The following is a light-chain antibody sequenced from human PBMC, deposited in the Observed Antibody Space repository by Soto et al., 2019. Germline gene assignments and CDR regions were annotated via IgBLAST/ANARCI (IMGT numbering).Light chain of an antibody. J-gene: IGKJ4*01. CDR1: QSVPKSY. CDR3: QQYNNWPLT. Sequence: IVLTQSPGTLSLSPGERATLSCRASQSVPKSYLAWYQQRPGQAPRLLIYDASNRATGIPDRFSGSESGTDFTLTISSLQSEDFAVYYCQQYNNWPLTFGGGTNVEIK. CDR2: DAS. V-gene: IGKV3-20*01.